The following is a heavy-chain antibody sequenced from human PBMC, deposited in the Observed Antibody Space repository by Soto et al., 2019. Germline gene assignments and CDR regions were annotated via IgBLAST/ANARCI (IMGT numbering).Heavy chain of an antibody. CDR3: AREYYDSSGYYFPLVY. V-gene: IGHV1-18*01. CDR2: ISAYNGNT. D-gene: IGHD3-22*01. J-gene: IGHJ4*02. CDR1: GYTFTSYG. Sequence: ASVKVSCKASGYTFTSYGISWVRQAPGQGLEWMGWISAYNGNTNYAQKLQGRVTMTTDTSTGTAYMELRSLRSDDTAVYYCAREYYDSSGYYFPLVYWGQGTLVTVSS.